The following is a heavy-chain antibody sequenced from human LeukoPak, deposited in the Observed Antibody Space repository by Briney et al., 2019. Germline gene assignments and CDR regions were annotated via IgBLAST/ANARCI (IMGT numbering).Heavy chain of an antibody. V-gene: IGHV3-48*01. J-gene: IGHJ4*02. CDR2: ISSSSSTI. Sequence: GGSLRLSCAASGFTFSSYSMNWVRQAPGKGLEWVSYISSSSSTIYYADSVKGRFTISRDNAKNSLYLQMNSLRAEDTAVYYCARDGSYSSTGYWGQGTLVTVSS. CDR3: ARDGSYSSTGY. D-gene: IGHD6-13*01. CDR1: GFTFSSYS.